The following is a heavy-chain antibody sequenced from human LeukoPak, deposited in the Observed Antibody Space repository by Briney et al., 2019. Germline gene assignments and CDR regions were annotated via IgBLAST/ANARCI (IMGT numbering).Heavy chain of an antibody. J-gene: IGHJ4*02. V-gene: IGHV1-69*06. CDR1: GGTFTDYG. D-gene: IGHD2/OR15-2a*01. CDR3: ASDGGFEYYFDY. Sequence: ASVKVSCKSSGGTFTDYGISWVRHAPGQGLEWMGRIIPIFTTANYAQKFQGRVTITADTSTNTAYMELTSLRSEDTAVYYCASDGGFEYYFDYWGQGTLLTASS. CDR2: IIPIFTTA.